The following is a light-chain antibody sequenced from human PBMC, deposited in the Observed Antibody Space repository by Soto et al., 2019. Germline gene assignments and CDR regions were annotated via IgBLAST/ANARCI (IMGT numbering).Light chain of an antibody. V-gene: IGKV1-39*01. CDR2: GVS. J-gene: IGKJ2*01. Sequence: DIQMTQSPSSLSASVGDRVTITCRASQSISIYLNWYQQKPGKAPKLLIYGVSSLQSGVPSRFSGSGSGTDFTLTISSLQPEDFATYYCQQSYSTLYTFGQGTKLEIK. CDR3: QQSYSTLYT. CDR1: QSISIY.